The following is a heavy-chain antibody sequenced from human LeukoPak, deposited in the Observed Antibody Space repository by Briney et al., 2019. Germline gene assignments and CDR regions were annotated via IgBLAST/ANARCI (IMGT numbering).Heavy chain of an antibody. J-gene: IGHJ3*02. CDR1: GVSISSYY. CDR3: ARVRKLRYFDWLSPRPRDAFDI. V-gene: IGHV4-59*01. CDR2: IYYSGST. D-gene: IGHD3-9*01. Sequence: SETLSLTCTVSGVSISSYYWSWIRQPPGKGLEWIGYIYYSGSTNYNPSLKSRVTISVDTSKNQFSLKLSSVTAADTAVYYCARVRKLRYFDWLSPRPRDAFDIWGQGTMVTVSS.